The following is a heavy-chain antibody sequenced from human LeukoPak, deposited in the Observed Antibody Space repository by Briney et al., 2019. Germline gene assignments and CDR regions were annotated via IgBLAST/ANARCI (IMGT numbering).Heavy chain of an antibody. Sequence: GGSLRLSCRTSGFSVNNNYMSWVRQAPGRGLEWVSTICGGGGTSYADSVKGRFTISRDQSTNTVFLQMTTLRAEDTATYFCARELRMAAGFSQFDYWGNGTLVAVSS. J-gene: IGHJ4*01. CDR1: GFSVNNNY. V-gene: IGHV3-53*01. D-gene: IGHD6-13*01. CDR3: ARELRMAAGFSQFDY. CDR2: ICGGGGT.